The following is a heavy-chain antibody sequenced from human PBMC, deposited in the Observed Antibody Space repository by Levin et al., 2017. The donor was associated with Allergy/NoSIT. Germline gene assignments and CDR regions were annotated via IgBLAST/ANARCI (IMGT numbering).Heavy chain of an antibody. CDR1: GFSFSGCW. CDR3: TRGGRYRYDSNDF. Sequence: GESLKISCAASGFSFSGCWMHWVRQAPGKGLVWVSRIDSDGSSTDYADSVKGRFTISRDNAKNTVYLQMNSLRAEDTAVYYCTRGGRYRYDSNDFWGQGTLVTVSS. D-gene: IGHD5-18*01. V-gene: IGHV3-74*01. J-gene: IGHJ4*02. CDR2: IDSDGSST.